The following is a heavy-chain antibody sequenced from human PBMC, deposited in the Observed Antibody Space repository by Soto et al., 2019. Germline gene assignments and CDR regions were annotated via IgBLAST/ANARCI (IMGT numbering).Heavy chain of an antibody. D-gene: IGHD5-12*01. J-gene: IGHJ5*02. CDR1: GASINSGNYN. CDR3: ARGIVASIFGGFDP. Sequence: VQLQESGPGLVKPSQTLSLICTVSGASINSGNYNWTWIRQHTGRGLEWIGCIDYSGSAYYNPFLKSRVAISVDTSKDQFSLNLTSVTAADTAVYYCARGIVASIFGGFDPWGQGTLVTVSS. CDR2: IDYSGSA. V-gene: IGHV4-31*03.